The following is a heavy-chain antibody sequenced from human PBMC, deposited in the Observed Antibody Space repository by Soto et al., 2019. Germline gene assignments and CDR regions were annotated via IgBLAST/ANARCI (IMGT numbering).Heavy chain of an antibody. V-gene: IGHV3-11*05. CDR3: ARDADILTGSDAFDI. CDR2: ISSSRSYT. J-gene: IGHJ3*02. D-gene: IGHD3-9*01. CDR1: GVTFSDYY. Sequence: GGSLRLSCAASGVTFSDYYMSWIRQAPGKGLEWVSYISSSRSYTNYADSVKGRFTISRDNAKNSLYLQMNSLRAEDTAVYYCARDADILTGSDAFDIWGQGTMVTV.